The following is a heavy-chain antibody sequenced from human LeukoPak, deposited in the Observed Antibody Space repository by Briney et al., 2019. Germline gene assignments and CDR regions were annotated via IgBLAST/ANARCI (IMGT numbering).Heavy chain of an antibody. V-gene: IGHV1-18*04. Sequence: ASVKVSCKASGYTFTTFYIHWVRQAPGQGLEWMGWISHYSGNTIYAQKFQDRVTMTTDTSTSTALMELRNLRSDDTAVYYCARSEKAYCGGVCDNYHMDVWGRGTTVTVSS. J-gene: IGHJ6*03. CDR1: GYTFTTFY. CDR2: ISHYSGNT. CDR3: ARSEKAYCGGVCDNYHMDV. D-gene: IGHD2-21*02.